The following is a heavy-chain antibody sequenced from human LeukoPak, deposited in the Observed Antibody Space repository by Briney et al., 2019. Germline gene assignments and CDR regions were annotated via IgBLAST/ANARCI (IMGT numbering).Heavy chain of an antibody. V-gene: IGHV3-23*01. D-gene: IGHD3-22*01. Sequence: GGSLRPSCAASGFTFSSYAMSWVRQAPGKGLEWVSAISGSGGSTYYADSVKGRFTISRDNSKNTLYLQMNSLRAEDTAVYYCAKVENYYDSSGYTDYWGQGTLVTVSS. CDR3: AKVENYYDSSGYTDY. J-gene: IGHJ4*02. CDR2: ISGSGGST. CDR1: GFTFSSYA.